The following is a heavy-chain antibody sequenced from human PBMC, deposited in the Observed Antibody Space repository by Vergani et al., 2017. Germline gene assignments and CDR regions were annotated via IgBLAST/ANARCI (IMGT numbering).Heavy chain of an antibody. V-gene: IGHV5-51*01. Sequence: EVQLVQSGAEVKKPGESLKISCKGSGYSFTSYWIGWVRQMPGKGLEWMGIIYPGDSDTRYSPSFHGQVTSSADKSISTAYLQWSSLKASDTAMYYCAGVAGYYYDSEGAFDIWGQGTMVTVSS. J-gene: IGHJ3*02. D-gene: IGHD3-22*01. CDR2: IYPGDSDT. CDR1: GYSFTSYW. CDR3: AGVAGYYYDSEGAFDI.